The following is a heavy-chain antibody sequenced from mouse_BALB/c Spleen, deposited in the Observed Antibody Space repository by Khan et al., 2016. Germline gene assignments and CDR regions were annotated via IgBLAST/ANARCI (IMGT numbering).Heavy chain of an antibody. CDR3: ARRRITYYAMDY. J-gene: IGHJ4*01. D-gene: IGHD2-4*01. CDR1: GLDFSRYW. Sequence: EVKLLEAGGGLVQPGGSLKLSCVASGLDFSRYWMSWVRQVPGKGLEWIGEINPDSSTINYTPSLRDKFIIYRDNAKNTLYLQMSKVRSEGTALYYCARRRITYYAMDYWGPGTSVTDSS. CDR2: INPDSSTI. V-gene: IGHV4-1*02.